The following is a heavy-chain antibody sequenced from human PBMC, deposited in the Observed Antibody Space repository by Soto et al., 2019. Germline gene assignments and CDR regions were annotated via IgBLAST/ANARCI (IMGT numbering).Heavy chain of an antibody. CDR2: INHSGST. CDR3: ARDKITGPVDY. V-gene: IGHV4-34*01. Sequence: QVQLQQWGAGLLKPSETLSLTCAVYGGSFSGYYWTWIRQPPGTGLEWIGEINHSGSTNYNPSLKSRVTSSVDASKNEFSLKLPSVTAADTAVYYCARDKITGPVDYWGQGTLVTVAS. J-gene: IGHJ4*02. D-gene: IGHD2-8*02. CDR1: GGSFSGYY.